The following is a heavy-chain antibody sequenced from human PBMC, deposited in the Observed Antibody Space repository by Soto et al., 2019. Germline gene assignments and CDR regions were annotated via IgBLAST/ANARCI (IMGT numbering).Heavy chain of an antibody. CDR3: ARGNDYYYDSSGSYDY. V-gene: IGHV4-34*01. J-gene: IGHJ4*02. D-gene: IGHD3-22*01. Sequence: PSETLSLTCGVYGGSFNGYYRTWIRQPPGKGLEWIGEINHSGIANYNPSLKRRVTISVDTSKNQFSLEWRSVTAADTAVYYCARGNDYYYDSSGSYDYWGQGTLVTVSS. CDR1: GGSFNGYY. CDR2: INHSGIA.